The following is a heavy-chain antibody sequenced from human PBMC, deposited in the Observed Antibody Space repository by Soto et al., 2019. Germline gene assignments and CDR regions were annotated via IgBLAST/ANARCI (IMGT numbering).Heavy chain of an antibody. J-gene: IGHJ6*03. CDR3: ARRLGSSSPMDV. CDR2: IYYSGST. D-gene: IGHD6-6*01. CDR1: GGSISSYY. V-gene: IGHV4-59*08. Sequence: SETLSLTCTVSGGSISSYYWSWIRQPPGKGLEWIGYIYYSGSTNYNPSLKSRVTISVDTSKNQFSLKLSSVTAADTAVYYCARRLGSSSPMDVWGKGTTVTVSS.